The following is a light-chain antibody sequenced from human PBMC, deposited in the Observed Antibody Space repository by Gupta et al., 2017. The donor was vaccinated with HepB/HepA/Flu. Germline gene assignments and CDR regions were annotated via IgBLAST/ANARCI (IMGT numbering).Light chain of an antibody. Sequence: QARLIPPPSVSKGLKHTATLTCTGNNNNVGSEGAVWLQQHEGHPPKLLTYKNNDRPSGISEGFSASRSGNTASLTITGLQAEDEADYFCSAWDNRLSAHVFGTGTKVNIL. J-gene: IGLJ1*01. CDR1: NNNVGSEG. CDR2: KNN. V-gene: IGLV10-54*04. CDR3: SAWDNRLSAHV.